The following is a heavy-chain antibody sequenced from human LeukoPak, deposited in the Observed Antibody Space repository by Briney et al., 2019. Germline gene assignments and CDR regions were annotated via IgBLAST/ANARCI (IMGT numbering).Heavy chain of an antibody. CDR2: VTGSGGST. V-gene: IGHV3-23*01. CDR1: GFTFSSYA. Sequence: PGGSLRLSCAASGFTFSSYAMSWVRQAPGKGLEWVSGVTGSGGSTYYADSVQGRFTISRDNSKNTLYLQMNSLRAEDTAVYYCAKKSVAAIPPIYWGQGTLVTVSS. CDR3: AKKSVAAIPPIY. D-gene: IGHD2-21*02. J-gene: IGHJ4*02.